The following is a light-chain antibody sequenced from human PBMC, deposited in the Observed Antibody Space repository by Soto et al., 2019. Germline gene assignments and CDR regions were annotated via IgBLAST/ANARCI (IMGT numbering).Light chain of an antibody. CDR1: DNIQRC. CDR2: VTS. Sequence: DIEMTQSPSSLSASVGDRVTITCRASDNIQRCLNWYQQSPGKPPKPLMHVTSILASGVPSRFSGSGSATDFTLTISSLQLEDFATYFCQQSYTFPFTFGQGTKLEIK. V-gene: IGKV1-39*01. CDR3: QQSYTFPFT. J-gene: IGKJ2*01.